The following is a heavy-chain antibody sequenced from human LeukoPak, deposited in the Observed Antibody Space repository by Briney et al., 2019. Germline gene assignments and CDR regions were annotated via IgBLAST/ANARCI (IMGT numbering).Heavy chain of an antibody. Sequence: GGSLRLSCAASGFTFSSFGMHWVRQAPGKGLGGVAIIRYDGSNKYYADSVKGRFTISRDNSKNTLYLQMNSLRAEDTAVYYCANLAPRLGYCSGGSCYSSRWFDPWGQGTLVTVSS. CDR2: IRYDGSNK. CDR3: ANLAPRLGYCSGGSCYSSRWFDP. J-gene: IGHJ5*02. D-gene: IGHD2-15*01. CDR1: GFTFSSFG. V-gene: IGHV3-30*02.